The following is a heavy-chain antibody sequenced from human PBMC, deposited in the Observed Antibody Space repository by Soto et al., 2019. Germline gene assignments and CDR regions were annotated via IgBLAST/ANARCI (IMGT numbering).Heavy chain of an antibody. J-gene: IGHJ3*02. CDR2: INGGNGNT. V-gene: IGHV1-3*01. Sequence: ASVKGSCTASGYTFTGDAIHWVRQAPGQRLEWMGWINGGNGNTYYSEHFQGRVTFTRDTSAGTVYMELSSLRSEDTAVYYCARAYGDYVNAFDIWGQGTMVTVS. CDR1: GYTFTGDA. D-gene: IGHD4-17*01. CDR3: ARAYGDYVNAFDI.